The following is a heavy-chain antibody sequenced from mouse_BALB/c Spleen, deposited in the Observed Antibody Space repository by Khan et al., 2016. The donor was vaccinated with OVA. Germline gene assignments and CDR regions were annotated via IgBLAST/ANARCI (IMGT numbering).Heavy chain of an antibody. Sequence: VQLQESGPGLVAPSQSLSITCTVSGFSLSGYGVNWVRQPPGKGLEWLGMIWGDGSTDYNSALKSRLNLRKDNSKSQVFLKMNSLQTDDTASYYCARAYYGSYRDAMDYWGQGTSVTVSA. V-gene: IGHV2-6-7*01. CDR1: GFSLSGYG. CDR2: IWGDGST. J-gene: IGHJ4*01. D-gene: IGHD2-10*01. CDR3: ARAYYGSYRDAMDY.